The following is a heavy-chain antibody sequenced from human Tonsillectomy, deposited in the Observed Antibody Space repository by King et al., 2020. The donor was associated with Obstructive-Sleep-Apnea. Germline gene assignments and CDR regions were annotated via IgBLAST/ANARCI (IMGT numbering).Heavy chain of an antibody. J-gene: IGHJ4*02. CDR1: GFTFDDYA. Sequence: VQLVQSGGGLVQPGRSLRLSCAASGFTFDDYAMHWVRQAPGKGLEWGSGISWNSGSIGYADSVKGRFTISRDNAKNSLYLQMNSRRAEDTALYYCAKDPARGPQAYYYDSSSFVSWGERALVTVSS. CDR2: ISWNSGSI. V-gene: IGHV3-9*01. D-gene: IGHD3-22*01. CDR3: AKDPARGPQAYYYDSSSFVS.